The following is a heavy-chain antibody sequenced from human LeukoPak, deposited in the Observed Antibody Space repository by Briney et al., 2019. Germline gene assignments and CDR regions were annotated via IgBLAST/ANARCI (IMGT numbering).Heavy chain of an antibody. V-gene: IGHV3-21*01. CDR1: GFTVSSNY. D-gene: IGHD6-6*01. J-gene: IGHJ4*02. CDR2: ISSSSSYI. Sequence: GGSLRLSCAASGFTVSSNYMSWVRQAPGKGLEWVSSISSSSSYIYYADSVKGRFTISRDNAKNSLYLQMNSLRAEDTAVYYCARYYGGYSSSPFDYWGQGTLVTVSS. CDR3: ARYYGGYSSSPFDY.